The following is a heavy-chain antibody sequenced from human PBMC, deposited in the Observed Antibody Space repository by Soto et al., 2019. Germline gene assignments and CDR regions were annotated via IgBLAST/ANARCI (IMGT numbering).Heavy chain of an antibody. CDR1: GGSISSNNW. CDR2: IYHSGST. Sequence: QVQLQESGPGLVKPSGTLSLTCAVSGGSISSNNWWSWVRQPPGKGLEWIGEIYHSGSTNNNTSLQSRVTMSVNKSTNQISLRLNYVTAADTAVYYCARSYVGIISFRAGFDYWGQGTLVTVSS. V-gene: IGHV4-4*02. D-gene: IGHD1-26*01. CDR3: ARSYVGIISFRAGFDY. J-gene: IGHJ4*02.